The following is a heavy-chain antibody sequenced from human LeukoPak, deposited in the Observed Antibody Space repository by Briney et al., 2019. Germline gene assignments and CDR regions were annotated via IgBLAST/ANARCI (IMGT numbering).Heavy chain of an antibody. D-gene: IGHD4-17*01. J-gene: IGHJ5*02. CDR1: GFTFSYYS. CDR3: ARETIYSDKVIHH. CDR2: ISISNNSI. Sequence: PGGSLRLSCAASGFTFSYYSFNWVRQAPGKGLEWIAYISISNNSIYYADSVKGRFTISRDNAKNSLYLQMNSLRVEDTAVYYCARETIYSDKVIHHWGQGTPVTVSS. V-gene: IGHV3-48*01.